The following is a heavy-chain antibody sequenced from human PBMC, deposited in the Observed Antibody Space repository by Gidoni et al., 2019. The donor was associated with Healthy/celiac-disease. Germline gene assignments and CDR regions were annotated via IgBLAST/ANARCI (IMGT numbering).Heavy chain of an antibody. Sequence: EVQLVESGGGLVKPGGSLRLSCAASGFTFSNALMSWVRQAPGKGLEWVGRIKSKTDGGTTDYAAPVKGRFTISRDDSKNTLYLQMNSLKTEDTAVYYCTTSPQFRHYYYYGMDVWGQGTTVTVSS. CDR1: GFTFSNAL. V-gene: IGHV3-15*01. CDR2: IKSKTDGGTT. J-gene: IGHJ6*02. CDR3: TTSPQFRHYYYYGMDV.